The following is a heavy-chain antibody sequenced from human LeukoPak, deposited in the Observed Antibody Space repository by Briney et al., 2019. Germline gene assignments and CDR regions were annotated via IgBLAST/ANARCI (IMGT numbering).Heavy chain of an antibody. D-gene: IGHD2-15*01. V-gene: IGHV4/OR15-8*01. J-gene: IGHJ6*02. CDR1: GDSISSPKW. Sequence: SETLSLTCVVSGDSISSPKWWSWVRQPPGKGLEWIGEVYHSGSANYNPSLKSRVTISVDTSKNQFSLKLSSVTAADTAVYYCARADGDQPLLEPYYGMDVWGQGTTVTVSS. CDR3: ARADGDQPLLEPYYGMDV. CDR2: VYHSGSA.